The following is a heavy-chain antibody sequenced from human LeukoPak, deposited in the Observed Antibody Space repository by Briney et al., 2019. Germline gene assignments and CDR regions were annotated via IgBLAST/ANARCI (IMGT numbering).Heavy chain of an antibody. Sequence: PGGSLRLSCAASGFTFNTYGMHWVRQAPGKGLEWVAVVWREGKNQFYADSVRGRFIVSRDNSKNTLYLQMNSLRAEDTAVYYCAKVARLLWFGELLFLDYWGQGTLVTVSS. D-gene: IGHD3-10*01. V-gene: IGHV3-33*06. CDR2: VWREGKNQ. J-gene: IGHJ4*02. CDR3: AKVARLLWFGELLFLDY. CDR1: GFTFNTYG.